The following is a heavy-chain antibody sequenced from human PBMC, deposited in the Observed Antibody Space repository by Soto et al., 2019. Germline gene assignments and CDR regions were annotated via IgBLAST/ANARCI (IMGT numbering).Heavy chain of an antibody. CDR1: GFTFSSYG. J-gene: IGHJ4*02. Sequence: EVQQLESGGGLVQPGGSLRLSCAASGFTFSSYGMSWVRQAPGKGLEWVSAISGSGGSKYNADSVKGLFTISRDNSKNTLYMKMKSVRAEDTAVYYCAKNDGYSSGWYLDWGQGTLVTVSS. CDR2: ISGSGGSK. CDR3: AKNDGYSSGWYLD. V-gene: IGHV3-23*01. D-gene: IGHD6-19*01.